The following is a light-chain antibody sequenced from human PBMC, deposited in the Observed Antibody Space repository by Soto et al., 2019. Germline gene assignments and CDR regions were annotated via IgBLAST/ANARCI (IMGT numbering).Light chain of an antibody. CDR2: SAS. CDR3: QQYYSYPLT. CDR1: QSITSH. J-gene: IGKJ4*01. Sequence: AIRMTQSPSSLSASTGDRVTITCRASQSITSHLAWYQQKPGKAPNLLIYSASSLESGVPSRFSGSGSGTDFTLTISRLQSEDFATYYCQQYYSYPLTFGGGTKVEIK. V-gene: IGKV1-8*01.